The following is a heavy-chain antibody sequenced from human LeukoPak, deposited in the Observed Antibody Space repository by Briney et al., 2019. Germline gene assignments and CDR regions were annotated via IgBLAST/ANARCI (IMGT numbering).Heavy chain of an antibody. J-gene: IGHJ3*02. D-gene: IGHD3-10*01. CDR3: ARGGRGFGKDAFDI. CDR1: GYTFTSYY. Sequence: EASVKVSCKASGYTFTSYYMHWVRQAPGQGLEWMGWINPNSGGTNYAQKFQGRVTMTRDTSISTAYMELSRLRSDDTAVYYCARGGRGFGKDAFDIWGQGTMVTVSS. CDR2: INPNSGGT. V-gene: IGHV1-2*02.